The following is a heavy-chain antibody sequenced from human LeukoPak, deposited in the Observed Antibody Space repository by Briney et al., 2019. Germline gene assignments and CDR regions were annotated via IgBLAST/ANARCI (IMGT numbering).Heavy chain of an antibody. D-gene: IGHD3-3*01. CDR1: GFTFSSYG. J-gene: IGHJ5*02. CDR3: ARGSGYSDWFDP. V-gene: IGHV3-30*02. CDR2: IRYDGSNK. Sequence: GGSLRLSCAASGFTFSSYGMHWVRQAPGKGLEWVAFIRYDGSNKYYADSVKGRFTISRDNSKNTLYLQMNSLRAEDTAVYYCARGSGYSDWFDPWGQGTLVTVSS.